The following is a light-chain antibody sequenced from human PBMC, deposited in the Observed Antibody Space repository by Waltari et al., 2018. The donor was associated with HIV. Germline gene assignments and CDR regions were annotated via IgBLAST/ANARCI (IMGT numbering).Light chain of an antibody. CDR3: MQTTQFPLT. CDR2: KAS. Sequence: DIVMTQPPLSSPVTLGPPTPISRRSSQSLVRSDVNSYLSWLHQRPGQPPRVLIYKASNRLSGVPDRFSGTGAGTDFTLKISRVEAEDVGVYYCMQTTQFPLTFGGGTKVEIE. CDR1: QSLVRSDVNSY. V-gene: IGKV2-24*01. J-gene: IGKJ4*01.